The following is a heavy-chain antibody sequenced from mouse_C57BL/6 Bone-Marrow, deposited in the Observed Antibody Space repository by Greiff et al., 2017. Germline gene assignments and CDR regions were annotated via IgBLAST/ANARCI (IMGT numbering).Heavy chain of an antibody. CDR1: GYTFTSYW. Sequence: QVQLQQPGAELVRPGSSVKLSCKASGYTFTSYWMHWVKQRPIQGLEWIGNIDPSDSETHYNQKFKDKATLTVDKSSSTAYMQLSSLTSEDSAVYYGARSGYYDYDGGFAYWGQGTLVTVSA. CDR3: ARSGYYDYDGGFAY. D-gene: IGHD2-4*01. CDR2: IDPSDSET. V-gene: IGHV1-52*01. J-gene: IGHJ3*01.